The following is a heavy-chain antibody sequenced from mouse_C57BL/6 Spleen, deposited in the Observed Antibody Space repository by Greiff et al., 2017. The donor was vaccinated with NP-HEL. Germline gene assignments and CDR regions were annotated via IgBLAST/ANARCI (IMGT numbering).Heavy chain of an antibody. D-gene: IGHD1-1*01. CDR3: ARAPPYGSSFFDV. CDR1: GFTFSDYY. CDR2: ISYDGSST. V-gene: IGHV5-16*01. J-gene: IGHJ1*03. Sequence: EVNLVESEGGLVQPGRSMKLSCTASGFTFSDYYMAWVRQVPEKGLEWVANISYDGSSTYYLDSLKSRFIISRDNAKNILYLQMSSLKSEDTATYYCARAPPYGSSFFDVWGTGTTVTVSS.